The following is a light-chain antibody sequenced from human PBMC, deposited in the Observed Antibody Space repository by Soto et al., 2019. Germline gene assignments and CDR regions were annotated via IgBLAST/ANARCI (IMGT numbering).Light chain of an antibody. J-gene: IGKJ4*01. Sequence: ETVLTQSPGTLYFSPGERATLSCRASQSVDNSHVAWYQQRRGLPPRLLIYGASNRATGIPDRFSGSGSGADFTLTISRLEPEDFATYYCHQANSFPLTFGGGTKVDI. CDR2: GAS. V-gene: IGKV3-20*01. CDR1: QSVDNSH. CDR3: HQANSFPLT.